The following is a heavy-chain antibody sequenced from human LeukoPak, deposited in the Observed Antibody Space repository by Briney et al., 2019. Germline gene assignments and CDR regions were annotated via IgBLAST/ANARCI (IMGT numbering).Heavy chain of an antibody. CDR3: VRDGWFDY. CDR2: INSGGSST. V-gene: IGHV3-74*01. J-gene: IGHJ4*02. D-gene: IGHD6-19*01. Sequence: PGGSLRLSCAASRFTFSTYWMHWVRQAPGKGLVWVSTINSGGSSTNYADPVKGRFTISRDNAKNTLYLQMNSLRVEDTAVYYCVRDGWFDYWGQGTLVTVSS. CDR1: RFTFSTYW.